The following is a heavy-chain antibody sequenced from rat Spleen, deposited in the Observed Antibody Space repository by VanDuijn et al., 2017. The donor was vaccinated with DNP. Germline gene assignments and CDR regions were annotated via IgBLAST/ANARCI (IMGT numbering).Heavy chain of an antibody. D-gene: IGHD3-7*01. J-gene: IGHJ3*01. CDR3: ATSESAGFVY. CDR1: GFTFSNYY. Sequence: EVQLVESGGGLVQPGRSMKLSCSALGFTFSNYYMAWVRQAPTKGLEWVAAISTGGGNTYYRDSVKGRFTISRDTAKSTLYLQMDSLRSEDTATYYCATSESAGFVYWGQGTLVTVSS. V-gene: IGHV5-25*01. CDR2: ISTGGGNT.